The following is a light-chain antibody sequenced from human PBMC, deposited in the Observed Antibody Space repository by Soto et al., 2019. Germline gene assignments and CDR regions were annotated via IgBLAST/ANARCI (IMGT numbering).Light chain of an antibody. CDR1: LSGSRN. CDR3: QQYNYWLT. CDR2: XAS. Sequence: VGMTQSPATLFLSQGESATRSXRVRLSGSRNLAWYQQRPGKATRXXYSXASIRATVIPASFSGSACGTEFTITISSLQSEDVAVYYCQQYNYWLTFGPGTKVDIK. J-gene: IGKJ3*01. V-gene: IGKV3-15*01.